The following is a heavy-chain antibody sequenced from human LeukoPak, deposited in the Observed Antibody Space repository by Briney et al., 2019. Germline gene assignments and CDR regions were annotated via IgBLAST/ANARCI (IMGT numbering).Heavy chain of an antibody. J-gene: IGHJ4*02. V-gene: IGHV3-48*02. CDR3: AKSMVRGVIPDY. Sequence: GGSLRLSCAASGFTFSTYNMNWVRQAPGKGLEWISFITITSSTIYYADSVKGRFTISRDNAMNSLYLQMNSLRDEDTAVYYCAKSMVRGVIPDYWGQGTLVTVSS. CDR1: GFTFSTYN. CDR2: ITITSSTI. D-gene: IGHD3-10*01.